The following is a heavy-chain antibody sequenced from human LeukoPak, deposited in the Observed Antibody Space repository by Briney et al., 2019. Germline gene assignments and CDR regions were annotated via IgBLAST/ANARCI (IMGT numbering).Heavy chain of an antibody. CDR2: ISGGSNYI. CDR3: ARDWPRGNDAFDI. V-gene: IGHV3-21*01. J-gene: IGHJ3*02. D-gene: IGHD5-12*01. Sequence: GGSLRLSCAASGFNFLTYSMNWVRQAPGKGLEWVSSISGGSNYIYYADSVKGRFTISRDNAKNSLYLQINSLRAEDTAVYYCARDWPRGNDAFDIWGQGTMVTVSS. CDR1: GFNFLTYS.